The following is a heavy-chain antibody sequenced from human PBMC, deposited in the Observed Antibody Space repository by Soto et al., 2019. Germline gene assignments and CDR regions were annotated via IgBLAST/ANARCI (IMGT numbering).Heavy chain of an antibody. D-gene: IGHD6-19*01. CDR2: IFYSGST. J-gene: IGHJ4*02. CDR3: ARVGSSGWSPDY. V-gene: IGHV4-59*11. CDR1: GGSISCHY. Sequence: LETLSLTCTVSGGSISCHYWIWIRQSPGKRLEWIGYIFYSGSTNYNPSLKSRVTLSVDTSKNQFSLSLGSVTAADTAVYYCARVGSSGWSPDYWGQGTLVTVSS.